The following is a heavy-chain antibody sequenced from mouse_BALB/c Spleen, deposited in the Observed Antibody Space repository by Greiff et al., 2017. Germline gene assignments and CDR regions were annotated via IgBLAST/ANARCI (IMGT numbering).Heavy chain of an antibody. J-gene: IGHJ4*01. V-gene: IGHV14-1*02. D-gene: IGHD1-1*01. CDR2: IDPENGNT. CDR3: ARGGYGSSYGYAMDY. Sequence: VQLKQSGAELVRPGALVKLSCKASGFNIKDYYMHWVKQRPEQGLEWIGWIDPENGNTIYDPKFQGKASITADTSSNTAYLQLSSLTSEDTAVYYCARGGYGSSYGYAMDYWGQGTSVTVSS. CDR1: GFNIKDYY.